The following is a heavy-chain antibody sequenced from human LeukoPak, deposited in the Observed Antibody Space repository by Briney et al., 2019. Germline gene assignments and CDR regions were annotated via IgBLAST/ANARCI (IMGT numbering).Heavy chain of an antibody. CDR2: MNPDSAKT. V-gene: IGHV1-8*01. Sequence: ASVKASSKASGYTFTSYDINWMRQATGQGLEWMGCMNPDSAKTIYAQKFQGRVTMTRNTSISTAYMELSSLRSEDTAVYYCARGKEVQSKYYFSYYYMDFWGKGTTVTVSS. J-gene: IGHJ6*03. CDR3: ARGKEVQSKYYFSYYYMDF. CDR1: GYTFTSYD.